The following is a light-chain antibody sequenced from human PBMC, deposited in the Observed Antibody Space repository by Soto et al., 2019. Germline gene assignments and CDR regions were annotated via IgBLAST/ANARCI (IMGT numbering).Light chain of an antibody. CDR2: KAS. V-gene: IGKV1-5*03. CDR1: QSISSW. Sequence: DIEMTQSPSTLSVSVGDRVTITCRASQSISSWLSCYHQKPGKAPKLLIYKASSLESVVPSRFSGSGPRTEFTLTINSLQPDDFATYYCQQYNNYGWTFGQGTRWIS. CDR3: QQYNNYGWT. J-gene: IGKJ1*01.